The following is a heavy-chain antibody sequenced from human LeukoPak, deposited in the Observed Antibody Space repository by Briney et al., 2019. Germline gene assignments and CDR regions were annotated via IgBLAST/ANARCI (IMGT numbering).Heavy chain of an antibody. D-gene: IGHD4-17*01. Sequence: ASVKVSCKASGYTFTSYAMNWVRQAPGQGLEWMGWINTNTGNPTYAQGFTGRFVFSLDTSVSTAYLQISSLKAEDTAVYYCARDRTGLAIDYGDYRAFDPWGQGTLVTVSS. CDR3: ARDRTGLAIDYGDYRAFDP. CDR2: INTNTGNP. V-gene: IGHV7-4-1*02. J-gene: IGHJ5*02. CDR1: GYTFTSYA.